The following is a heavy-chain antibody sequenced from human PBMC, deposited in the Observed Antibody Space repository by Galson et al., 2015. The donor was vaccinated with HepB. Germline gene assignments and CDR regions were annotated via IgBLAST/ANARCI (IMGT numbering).Heavy chain of an antibody. Sequence: SLRLSCAASGFTFSSYSMNWVRQAPGKGLEWVSSISSSSSYIYYADSVKGRFTISRDNAKNSLYLQMNSLRAEDTAVYYCARAPSADIVVVVAALMDVWGQGTTVTVSS. J-gene: IGHJ6*02. D-gene: IGHD2-15*01. CDR2: ISSSSSYI. CDR3: ARAPSADIVVVVAALMDV. CDR1: GFTFSSYS. V-gene: IGHV3-21*01.